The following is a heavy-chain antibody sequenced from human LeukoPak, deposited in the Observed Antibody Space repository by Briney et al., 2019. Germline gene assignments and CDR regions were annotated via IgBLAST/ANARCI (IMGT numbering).Heavy chain of an antibody. CDR3: ARCIGVVPAANYFYYGRDV. D-gene: IGHD2-2*01. CDR2: ISAYNGNT. CDR1: GYTFTSYG. V-gene: IGHV1-18*04. Sequence: ASVKVSCKASGYTFTSYGISWVRQAPGQGLEWMGWISAYNGNTNYAQKLQGRVTMTTDTSTSTAYMALRSLSSDDTAVFFCARCIGVVPAANYFYYGRDVWGKGTTVTVPS. J-gene: IGHJ6*04.